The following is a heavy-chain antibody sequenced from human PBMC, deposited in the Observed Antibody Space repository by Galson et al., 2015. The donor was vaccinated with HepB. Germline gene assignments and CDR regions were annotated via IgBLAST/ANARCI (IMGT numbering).Heavy chain of an antibody. D-gene: IGHD3-22*01. CDR3: ARVVLDSSGYYVLDY. CDR1: GFTFSSYD. V-gene: IGHV3-13*01. CDR2: IGTAGDT. Sequence: SLRLSCAASGFTFSSYDMHWVRQATGKGLEWVSAIGTAGDTYYPGSVKGRFTISRENAKNSLYLQMNSLRAGDTAVYYCARVVLDSSGYYVLDYWGQGTLVTVSS. J-gene: IGHJ4*02.